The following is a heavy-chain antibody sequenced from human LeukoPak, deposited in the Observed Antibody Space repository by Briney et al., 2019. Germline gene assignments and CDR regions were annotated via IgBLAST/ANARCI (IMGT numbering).Heavy chain of an antibody. D-gene: IGHD2-2*01. CDR3: ARSPATSWSNFDY. Sequence: SETLSLTCAVYVDSFSDHYWTWIRQPPGKGLEWIGEIHHSGSTNYRLSLKSRVSMSVDRSKNQFSLKLTSVTAADTAVYYCARSPATSWSNFDYWGQGTLVTASS. V-gene: IGHV4-34*01. CDR2: IHHSGST. J-gene: IGHJ4*02. CDR1: VDSFSDHY.